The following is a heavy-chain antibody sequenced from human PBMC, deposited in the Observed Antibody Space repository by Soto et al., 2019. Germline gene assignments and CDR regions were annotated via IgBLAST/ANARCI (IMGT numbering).Heavy chain of an antibody. CDR3: ARIVPAAMGSYYYYYMDV. J-gene: IGHJ6*03. D-gene: IGHD2-2*01. Sequence: PGGSLRLSCAASGFTVSSNYMSWVRQAPGKGLEWVSVIYSGGSTYYADSVKGRFTISRHNSKNTLYLQMNSLRAEDTAVYYCARIVPAAMGSYYYYYMDVWGKGTRVTVSS. CDR2: IYSGGST. CDR1: GFTVSSNY. V-gene: IGHV3-53*04.